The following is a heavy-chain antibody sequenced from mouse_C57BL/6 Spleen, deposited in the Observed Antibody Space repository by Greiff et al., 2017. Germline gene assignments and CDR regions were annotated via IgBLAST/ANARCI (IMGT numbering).Heavy chain of an antibody. CDR1: GFTFSSYA. CDR2: ISDGGSYT. D-gene: IGHD2-12*01. J-gene: IGHJ2*01. CDR3: ARGGDSYYFYYIDY. V-gene: IGHV5-4*03. Sequence: EVKLMESGGGLVKPGGSLKLSCAASGFTFSSYAMSWVRQTPEKRLEWVATISDGGSYTYYPDNVKGRFTISRDNAKNNLYLQMSHLKSEDTAMYYCARGGDSYYFYYIDYWGQGTTLTVSS.